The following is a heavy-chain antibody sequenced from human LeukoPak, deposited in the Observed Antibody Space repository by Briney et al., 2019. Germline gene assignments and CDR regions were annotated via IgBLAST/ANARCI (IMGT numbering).Heavy chain of an antibody. J-gene: IGHJ4*02. CDR1: GGSFSGYY. Sequence: SETLSLTCAVHGGSFSGYYWSWIRQPPGKGLEWIGEINHSGSTNYNPSLKSRVTISVDTSKNQFSLELSSVTAADTAVYYCARTRYSYGFDYWGQGTLVTVSS. D-gene: IGHD5-18*01. CDR3: ARTRYSYGFDY. V-gene: IGHV4-34*01. CDR2: INHSGST.